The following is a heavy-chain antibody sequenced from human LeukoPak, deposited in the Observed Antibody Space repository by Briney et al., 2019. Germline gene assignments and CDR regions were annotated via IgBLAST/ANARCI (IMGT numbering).Heavy chain of an antibody. J-gene: IGHJ4*02. V-gene: IGHV1-18*01. CDR3: ARHTLYGSGSYYVYYFDY. Sequence: SVKVSCKASGYTFTSYGISWVRQAPGQGLEWMGWISSYNGNTNYAQKLQGRVTMTTDTSTSAAYMELRSLRSDDTAVYYCARHTLYGSGSYYVYYFDYWGQGTLVTVSS. CDR2: ISSYNGNT. CDR1: GYTFTSYG. D-gene: IGHD3-10*01.